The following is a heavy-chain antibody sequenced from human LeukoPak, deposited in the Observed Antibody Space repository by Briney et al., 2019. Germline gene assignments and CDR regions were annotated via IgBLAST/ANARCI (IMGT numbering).Heavy chain of an antibody. V-gene: IGHV3-9*01. Sequence: SGGSLRLSCEASGFTFDDYGMHWLRQAPGKGLEWVSSISWNSASVGYVDSVKGRFTISRDNAKKTLYLQMNSLRAEDTALYYCAKDYGYSSSWYDYWGQGTLVTVSS. CDR1: GFTFDDYG. J-gene: IGHJ4*02. CDR2: ISWNSASV. CDR3: AKDYGYSSSWYDY. D-gene: IGHD6-13*01.